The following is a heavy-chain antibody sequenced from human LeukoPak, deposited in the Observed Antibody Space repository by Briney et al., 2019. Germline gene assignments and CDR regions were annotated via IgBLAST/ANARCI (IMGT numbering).Heavy chain of an antibody. J-gene: IGHJ4*02. CDR2: IYYSGST. CDR3: ARELVLVTGIAAAGSNYFDY. D-gene: IGHD6-13*01. V-gene: IGHV4-31*03. Sequence: SETLSLTCTVSGGSISSGGYYWSWIRQHPGKGLEWIGYIYYSGSTYYNPSLKSRVTISVDTSKNQFSLKLSPVTAADTAVYYCARELVLVTGIAAAGSNYFDYWGQGTLVTVSS. CDR1: GGSISSGGYY.